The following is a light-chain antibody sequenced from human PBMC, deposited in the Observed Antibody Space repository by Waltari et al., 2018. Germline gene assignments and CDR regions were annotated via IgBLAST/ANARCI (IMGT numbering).Light chain of an antibody. J-gene: IGLJ2*01. Sequence: QSALTQPRSVSGSPGQSVTISCPGTSSDVGGYNYVSWYQQHPGKAPKLMIYDVSKRPSGVPDRFSGSKSGNTASLTISGLQAEDEADYYCCSYAGSYVVFGGGTKLTVL. CDR2: DVS. V-gene: IGLV2-11*01. CDR3: CSYAGSYVV. CDR1: SSDVGGYNY.